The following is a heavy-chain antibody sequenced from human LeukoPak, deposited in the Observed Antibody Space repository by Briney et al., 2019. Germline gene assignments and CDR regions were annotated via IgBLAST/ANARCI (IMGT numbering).Heavy chain of an antibody. V-gene: IGHV3-23*01. CDR1: GFTFSSYA. CDR3: AKGSSGWVGYYGMDV. D-gene: IGHD6-19*01. Sequence: PGGSLRLSCAASGFTFSSYAMSWVRQAPGKGLEGVSAISGSGGNTFYADSVKGRFTISRDNSKNTLYVQMNSLRAEDTAVYYCAKGSSGWVGYYGMDVWGQGTTVTVSS. CDR2: ISGSGGNT. J-gene: IGHJ6*02.